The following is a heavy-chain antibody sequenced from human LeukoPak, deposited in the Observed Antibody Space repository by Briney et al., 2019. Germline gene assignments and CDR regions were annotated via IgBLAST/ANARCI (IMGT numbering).Heavy chain of an antibody. D-gene: IGHD1-26*01. CDR1: GASITKYH. CDR3: ARRMLGATGETWFDP. J-gene: IGHJ5*02. CDR2: IYYSGST. Sequence: NPSETLSLTCTVSGASITKYHWSWIRQPPGKGLEWIGSIYYSGSTYYNPSLKSRVTISVDTSKNQFSLKLSSVTAADTAVYYCARRMLGATGETWFDPWGQGTLVTVSS. V-gene: IGHV4-39*01.